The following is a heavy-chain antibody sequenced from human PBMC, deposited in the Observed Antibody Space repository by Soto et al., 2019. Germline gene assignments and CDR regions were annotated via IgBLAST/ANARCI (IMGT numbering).Heavy chain of an antibody. V-gene: IGHV1-69*06. CDR1: GGTFSSYA. D-gene: IGHD3-16*02. CDR3: ARIGEYYDYVWGSYRSGWFEP. CDR2: IIPIFGTA. Sequence: QVQLVQSGAEVKKPGSSVKVSCKASGGTFSSYAISWVRQAPGQGLEWMGGIIPIFGTANYAQKFQGRVTITADKSTSTAYMELSSLRSEDTAVYYCARIGEYYDYVWGSYRSGWFEPWGQGTLVTVSS. J-gene: IGHJ5*02.